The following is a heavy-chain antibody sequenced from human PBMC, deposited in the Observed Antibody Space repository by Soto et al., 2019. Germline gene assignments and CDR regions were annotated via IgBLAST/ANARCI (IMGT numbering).Heavy chain of an antibody. CDR2: INHSGST. CDR3: ARRGETTVTTGGASDNYYYYYMVV. D-gene: IGHD4-17*01. Sequence: ETLSRSCAVYVGSFSGYYWSWIRQPPGKGLEWIGEINHSGSTNYNPSLKSRVTISVDTSKNQFSLKLSSVTAADTAVYYCARRGETTVTTGGASDNYYYYYMVVWGKGTTVTVSS. V-gene: IGHV4-34*01. CDR1: VGSFSGYY. J-gene: IGHJ6*03.